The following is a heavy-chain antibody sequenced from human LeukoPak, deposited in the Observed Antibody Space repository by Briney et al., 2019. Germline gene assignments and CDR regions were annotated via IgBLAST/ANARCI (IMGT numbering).Heavy chain of an antibody. D-gene: IGHD3-10*01. V-gene: IGHV3-30*18. CDR1: GCTFSSYG. CDR3: AKPYYYGSRSYMDY. J-gene: IGHJ4*02. Sequence: GGSLRLSCAASGCTFSSYGVHWVRQAPGKGLEWVAVISYDGSNTYYADSVKGRFTISRDNSKNMLYLQMNSLRAEDTAVYYCAKPYYYGSRSYMDYWGQGTLVTVSS. CDR2: ISYDGSNT.